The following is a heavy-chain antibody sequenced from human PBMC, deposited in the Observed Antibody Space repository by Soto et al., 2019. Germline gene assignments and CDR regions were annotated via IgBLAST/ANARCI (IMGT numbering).Heavy chain of an antibody. CDR1: GFTFSSYG. CDR3: AKAHCSSTSCYTLLWGGYPPEDSYYYGMDV. CDR2: ISYDGSNK. J-gene: IGHJ6*02. Sequence: RGALRLSCAASGFTFSSYGMHWVRQAPGNGLDRAEVISYDGSNKYYADSVKGRFTISRDNSKNTLYLQMNSLRAEDTAVYYCAKAHCSSTSCYTLLWGGYPPEDSYYYGMDVWGQGTPVTVSS. V-gene: IGHV3-30*18. D-gene: IGHD2-2*02.